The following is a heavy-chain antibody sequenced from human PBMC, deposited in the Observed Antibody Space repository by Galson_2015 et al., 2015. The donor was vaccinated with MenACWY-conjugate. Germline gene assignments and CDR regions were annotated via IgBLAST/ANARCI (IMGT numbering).Heavy chain of an antibody. D-gene: IGHD5-18*01. J-gene: IGHJ4*02. CDR1: GFTFDDYA. CDR3: AKDGRDTGQPQYLDS. Sequence: SLRLSCAASGFTFDDYAMHWVRQAPGKGLEWVSGISWNSGSIGYADSVKGRFTISRDNAKNSLYLQMNSLRAEDTALYYCAKDGRDTGQPQYLDSWGQGSLVTVSS. V-gene: IGHV3-9*01. CDR2: ISWNSGSI.